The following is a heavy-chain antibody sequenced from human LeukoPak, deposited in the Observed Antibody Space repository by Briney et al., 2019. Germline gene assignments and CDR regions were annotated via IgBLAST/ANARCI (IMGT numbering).Heavy chain of an antibody. V-gene: IGHV4-59*01. CDR3: ASRVRFGELVDY. CDR1: GGSISSYY. D-gene: IGHD3-10*01. Sequence: SETLSLTCTVSGGSISSYYWSWIRQPPGKGLEWIGYIYYSGSTNYNPSLKSRVTISVDTSKNQFSLKLSSVTAADTAVYYCASRVRFGELVDYWGQGTLVTVSS. J-gene: IGHJ4*02. CDR2: IYYSGST.